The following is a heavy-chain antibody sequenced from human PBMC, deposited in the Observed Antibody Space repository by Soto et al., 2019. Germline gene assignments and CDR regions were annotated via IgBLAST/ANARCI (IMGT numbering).Heavy chain of an antibody. Sequence: EVQLVESGGGLVQPGGSLRLSCAASGFTFSSYWMSWVRQAPGKGLEWVANIKQDGSEKYYVDSVKGRFTISRDNAKNSQYLQMNSLSAEDTAVYYCARYVTTVTSNWFDPWGQGTLVTVSS. CDR2: IKQDGSEK. V-gene: IGHV3-7*01. J-gene: IGHJ5*02. CDR3: ARYVTTVTSNWFDP. D-gene: IGHD4-17*01. CDR1: GFTFSSYW.